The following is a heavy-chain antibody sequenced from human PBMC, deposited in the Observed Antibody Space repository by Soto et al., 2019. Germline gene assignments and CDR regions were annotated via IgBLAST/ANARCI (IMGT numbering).Heavy chain of an antibody. D-gene: IGHD6-13*01. CDR2: IKQDGSEK. J-gene: IGHJ6*02. Sequence: PGGSLRLSCAASGFTFSSYWMSWVRQAPGKGLEWVANIKQDGSEKYYVDSVKGRFTISRDNAKNSLYLQMNSLRAEDTAVYYCARPYSSSWYYYYYGMDVWGQGTTVTVSS. V-gene: IGHV3-7*03. CDR3: ARPYSSSWYYYYYGMDV. CDR1: GFTFSSYW.